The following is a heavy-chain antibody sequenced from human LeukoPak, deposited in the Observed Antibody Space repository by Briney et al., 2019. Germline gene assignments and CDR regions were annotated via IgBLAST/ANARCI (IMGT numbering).Heavy chain of an antibody. D-gene: IGHD5-24*01. CDR2: IIPILGIA. J-gene: IGHJ6*02. CDR3: ARDRALGEMASLRYYYYGMDV. V-gene: IGHV1-69*04. Sequence: GASVKVSCKASGGTFSSYAISWVRQAPGQGLEWMGRIIPILGIANYAQKFQGRVTITADKSTSTAYMELSSLRSEDTAVYYCARDRALGEMASLRYYYYGMDVWGQGTTVTVPS. CDR1: GGTFSSYA.